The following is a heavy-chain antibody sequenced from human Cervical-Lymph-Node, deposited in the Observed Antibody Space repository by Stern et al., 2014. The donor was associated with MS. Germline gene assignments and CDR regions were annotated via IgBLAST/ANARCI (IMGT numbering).Heavy chain of an antibody. CDR3: ARMPRGFGEQGWYFDL. J-gene: IGHJ2*01. CDR1: GFSLSTSGVG. D-gene: IGHD3-10*01. V-gene: IGHV2-5*02. CDR2: IYWDDDK. Sequence: QVTLKESGPTLVNPTQTLTLTCTFSGFSLSTSGVGVGWIRQPPGKALEWLAPIYWDDDKRYSPSLKSRLTITKDTSKNQVVLTMTNMDPVDTATYFCARMPRGFGEQGWYFDLWGRGTLVVVSS.